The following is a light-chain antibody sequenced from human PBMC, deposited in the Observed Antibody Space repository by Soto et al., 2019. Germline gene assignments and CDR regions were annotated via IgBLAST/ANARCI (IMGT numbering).Light chain of an antibody. CDR3: QQYNNWPRT. V-gene: IGKV3-15*01. CDR1: QSVSSN. Sequence: EIVMTQAPATLSVSPGERATLSCRASQSVSSNLAWYQQKPGQAPRLLIYGASARATGIPVRFSGSGSGTEFALTISSLQSEDFAVYYCQQYNNWPRTFAQGTKVDIK. J-gene: IGKJ1*01. CDR2: GAS.